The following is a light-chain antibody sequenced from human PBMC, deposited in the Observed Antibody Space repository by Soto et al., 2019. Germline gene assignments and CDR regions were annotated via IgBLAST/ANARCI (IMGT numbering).Light chain of an antibody. Sequence: FTPAPFTLPLSPAARATLSCRASQSVSRYLAWYQQKPGQAPRLLIYGASSRAIGIPARFSGSGSGTDFTLTISSLEPEDFAVYYCQQHGSSPPVTFGQGTRLEIK. CDR2: GAS. CDR3: QQHGSSPPVT. CDR1: QSVSRY. J-gene: IGKJ5*01. V-gene: IGKV3-11*01.